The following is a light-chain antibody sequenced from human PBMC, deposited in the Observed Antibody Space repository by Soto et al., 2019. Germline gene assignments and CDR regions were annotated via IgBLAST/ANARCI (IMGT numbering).Light chain of an antibody. V-gene: IGKV3-11*01. CDR3: QHFRA. CDR1: QSVSSY. J-gene: IGKJ5*01. CDR2: DAS. Sequence: EIVLTQSPATLSLSPGERVTLSCRASQSVSSYLAWYQQKLGQAPRLLIYDASNRATGIPDRFSGSGSGTDFTLTLSRVEPDDFAVYYCQHFRAFGQGTRLEIK.